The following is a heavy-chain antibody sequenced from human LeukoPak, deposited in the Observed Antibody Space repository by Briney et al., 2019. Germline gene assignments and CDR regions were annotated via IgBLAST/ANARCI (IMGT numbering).Heavy chain of an antibody. CDR1: GYTFTSYY. J-gene: IGHJ4*02. D-gene: IGHD3-22*01. Sequence: ASVTVSCKASGYTFTSYYMHWVRQAPGQGLEWMGIINPSGGSTNYAQKFQGRVTMTRDTSTTTVYMEVRSLRSEDTAVYYCARDSSGRSGSMDYWGQGTLVTVSS. CDR2: INPSGGST. CDR3: ARDSSGRSGSMDY. V-gene: IGHV1-46*01.